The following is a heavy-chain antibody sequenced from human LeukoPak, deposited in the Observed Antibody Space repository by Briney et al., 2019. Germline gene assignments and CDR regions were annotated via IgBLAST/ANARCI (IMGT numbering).Heavy chain of an antibody. V-gene: IGHV4-30-4*08. Sequence: PSETLSLTCTVSGGSISSYYWSWIRQPPGKGLEWIGYIYYSGSTYYNPSLKSRVTISVDTSKNQFSLKLSSVTAADTAVYYCARGGYCSSTSCYYYYYYMDVWGKGTTVTVSS. CDR1: GGSISSYY. CDR2: IYYSGST. J-gene: IGHJ6*03. CDR3: ARGGYCSSTSCYYYYYYMDV. D-gene: IGHD2-2*01.